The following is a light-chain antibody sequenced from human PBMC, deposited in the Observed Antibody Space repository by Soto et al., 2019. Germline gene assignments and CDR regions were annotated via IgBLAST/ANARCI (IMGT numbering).Light chain of an antibody. Sequence: QSVLTQPASVSGSPGQSITISCTGTGSDVGGYNYVSWYQQHPGKAPKLMIYDVSNRPSGVSNRFSGSKSGNTASLTISGLQAEDEADYYCSSYTTSSTPSVVFGGGTKVTVL. J-gene: IGLJ2*01. CDR1: GSDVGGYNY. CDR2: DVS. V-gene: IGLV2-14*03. CDR3: SSYTTSSTPSVV.